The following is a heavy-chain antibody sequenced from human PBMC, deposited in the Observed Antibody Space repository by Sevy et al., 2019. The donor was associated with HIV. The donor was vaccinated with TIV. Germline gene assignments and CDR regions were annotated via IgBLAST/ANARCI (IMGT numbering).Heavy chain of an antibody. CDR3: ARGLLRFGELRSEYWFDP. Sequence: SETLSLTCTVSGGSISSGDYYWSWIRQPPGKGLEWTGYIYYSGSTYYNPSLKSRVTISVDTSKNQFSLKLSSVTAADTAVYYCARGLLRFGELRSEYWFDPWGQGTLVTVSS. CDR1: GGSISSGDYY. CDR2: IYYSGST. D-gene: IGHD3-10*01. J-gene: IGHJ5*02. V-gene: IGHV4-30-4*01.